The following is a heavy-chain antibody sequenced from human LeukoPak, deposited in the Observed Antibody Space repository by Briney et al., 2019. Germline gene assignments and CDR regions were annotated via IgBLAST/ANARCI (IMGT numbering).Heavy chain of an antibody. D-gene: IGHD3-16*01. V-gene: IGHV4-59*01. CDR1: VGSLRRYY. Sequence: SETLSLTCTVSVGSLRRYYWSWTRHPPGKGLEWIGYIYYSGSTNYNPSLKSRVTISVDTSKIQFSLTPGYETAADTAVYYCASMGAWGPKGFDYWGQGTLVTVSS. CDR2: IYYSGST. J-gene: IGHJ4*02. CDR3: ASMGAWGPKGFDY.